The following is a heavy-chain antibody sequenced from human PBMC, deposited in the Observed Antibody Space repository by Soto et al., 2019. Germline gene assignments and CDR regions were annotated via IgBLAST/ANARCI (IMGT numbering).Heavy chain of an antibody. V-gene: IGHV3-21*01. D-gene: IGHD3-3*01. J-gene: IGHJ5*02. CDR1: GFTFSSYS. CDR2: ISSSSSYI. CDR3: ARVSTIQDYWFDP. Sequence: EVQLVESGGGLVKPGGSLRLSCAASGFTFSSYSMNWVRQAPGEGLEWVSSISSSSSYIYYADSVKGRFTISRDNAKNSLYLQMNSLRAEDTAVYYCARVSTIQDYWFDPWGQGTLVTVSS.